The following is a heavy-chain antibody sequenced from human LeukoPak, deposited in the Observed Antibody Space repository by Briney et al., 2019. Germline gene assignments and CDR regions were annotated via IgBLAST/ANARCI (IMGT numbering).Heavy chain of an antibody. D-gene: IGHD3-3*01. Sequence: GGSLRLSCAASGFTFSSYAMHWVRQAPGRGLEWVAFIRYDGSNKYYADSVKGRFTISRDNSKNTLFLQVNSLRAEDTAVYYCAKELPNYDFWSGSDYMDVWGKGTTVTVS. CDR1: GFTFSSYA. J-gene: IGHJ6*03. CDR2: IRYDGSNK. CDR3: AKELPNYDFWSGSDYMDV. V-gene: IGHV3-30*02.